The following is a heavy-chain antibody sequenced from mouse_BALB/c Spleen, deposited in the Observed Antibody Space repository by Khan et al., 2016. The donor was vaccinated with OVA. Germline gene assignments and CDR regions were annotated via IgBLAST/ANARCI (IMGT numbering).Heavy chain of an antibody. V-gene: IGHV1S135*01. D-gene: IGHD2-2*01. CDR3: TRHGYVAWFTY. J-gene: IGHJ3*01. CDR1: GYSFTSYY. Sequence: VQLKQSGPELMKPGASVKISCKASGYSFTSYYIHWVIQSHGKSLEWIGYIDPFSGDTTYNQKFKVRATLTVDKSSSTAYIHLSNLTSEDSAVYYCTRHGYVAWFTYWGQGTLVTVSA. CDR2: IDPFSGDT.